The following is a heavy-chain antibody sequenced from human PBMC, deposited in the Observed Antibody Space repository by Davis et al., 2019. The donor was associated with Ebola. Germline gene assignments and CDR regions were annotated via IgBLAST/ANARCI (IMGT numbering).Heavy chain of an antibody. CDR3: ARTVGYCSTSSCYRTFDY. Sequence: ASVKVSCKASGYTFTSYDINWVRQATGQGLEWMGWMNPNSGNTGYAQKFQGRVTMTRNTSISTAYMELSSLRSEDTAVYYCARTVGYCSTSSCYRTFDYWGQGTLVTVSS. V-gene: IGHV1-8*01. CDR1: GYTFTSYD. CDR2: MNPNSGNT. D-gene: IGHD2-2*01. J-gene: IGHJ4*02.